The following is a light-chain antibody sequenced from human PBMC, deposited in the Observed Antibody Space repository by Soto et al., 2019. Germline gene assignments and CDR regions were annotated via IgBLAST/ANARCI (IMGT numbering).Light chain of an antibody. CDR2: EVS. J-gene: IGLJ2*01. Sequence: QSALTQPPSASGSPGQSVTISCTGMSSDVGGYNYVSWYQQHPGKAPKLMIYEVSKRPSGVPDRFSGSKSGNTASLTVSGLQAEDEADYYCSSYAGANSVVFGGGTEVTVL. CDR1: SSDVGGYNY. CDR3: SSYAGANSVV. V-gene: IGLV2-8*01.